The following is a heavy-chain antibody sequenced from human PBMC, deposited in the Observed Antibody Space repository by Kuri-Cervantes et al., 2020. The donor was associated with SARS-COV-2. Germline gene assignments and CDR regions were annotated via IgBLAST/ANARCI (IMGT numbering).Heavy chain of an antibody. J-gene: IGHJ4*02. D-gene: IGHD6-19*01. V-gene: IGHV5-51*01. Sequence: KVSCKGSGYSFSSYWIGWVRQMPGKGLECMGIIYPGDSDTRYSPSFEGHVTISADKSISTAYLQWSSLKASDTAMYYCARHFMYSSDLIDYWGQGTLVTVSS. CDR2: IYPGDSDT. CDR1: GYSFSSYW. CDR3: ARHFMYSSDLIDY.